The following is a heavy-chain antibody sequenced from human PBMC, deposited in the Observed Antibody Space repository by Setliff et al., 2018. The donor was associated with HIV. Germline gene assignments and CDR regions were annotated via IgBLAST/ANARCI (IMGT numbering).Heavy chain of an antibody. J-gene: IGHJ2*01. Sequence: GSLRLSCAASGFIFSDYFMDWVRQAPGKGLEWVGRSRNKAKSDTTEFAASVKGRFTISRDDSKNSLYLQMNSLRAEDTAVYYCARDYSYVGFDLWGRGTLVTVSS. D-gene: IGHD4-4*01. CDR1: GFIFSDYF. CDR2: SRNKAKSDTT. V-gene: IGHV3-72*01. CDR3: ARDYSYVGFDL.